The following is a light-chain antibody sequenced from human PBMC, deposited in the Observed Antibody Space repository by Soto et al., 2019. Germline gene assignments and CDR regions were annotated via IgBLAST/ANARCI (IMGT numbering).Light chain of an antibody. CDR1: QSVSSY. V-gene: IGKV3-11*01. Sequence: EIVLTHAPATLCFSPGEMATLSCRGSQSVSSYLAWYQQKPVQAPRLLIYDASNRATGIPARFSGSGSGTDFTLTISSLEPEDFAVYYCQQRSNWPPITFGQGTRLEIK. J-gene: IGKJ5*01. CDR3: QQRSNWPPIT. CDR2: DAS.